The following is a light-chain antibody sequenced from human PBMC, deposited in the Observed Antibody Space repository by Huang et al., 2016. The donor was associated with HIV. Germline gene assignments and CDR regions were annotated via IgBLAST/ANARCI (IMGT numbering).Light chain of an antibody. CDR2: DAY. CDR3: HQRSSWPLT. V-gene: IGKV3-11*01. CDR1: QSVDSN. Sequence: EIVLTQSPATLSLSPGERATLSCRASQSVDSNFAWYQQTPGQAPRLLIYDAYNRAAAIPARFSGSGSGTDFTLTISSLEPEDFAIYYCHQRSSWPLTFGGGTRVEIK. J-gene: IGKJ4*01.